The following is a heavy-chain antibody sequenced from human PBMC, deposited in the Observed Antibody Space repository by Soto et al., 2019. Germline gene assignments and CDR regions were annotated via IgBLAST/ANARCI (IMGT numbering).Heavy chain of an antibody. CDR3: ARGYSSSCDWFDP. CDR2: IYYSGST. D-gene: IGHD6-13*01. J-gene: IGHJ5*02. CDR1: GGSISSYY. Sequence: QVQLQESGPGLVKPSETLSLTCTVSGGSISSYYWSWIRQPPGKGLEWIGYIYYSGSTNYNPSLKSRVTISVDTAKNQFSLKLSSVTAADTAVYYCARGYSSSCDWFDPWGQGTLVTVSS. V-gene: IGHV4-59*01.